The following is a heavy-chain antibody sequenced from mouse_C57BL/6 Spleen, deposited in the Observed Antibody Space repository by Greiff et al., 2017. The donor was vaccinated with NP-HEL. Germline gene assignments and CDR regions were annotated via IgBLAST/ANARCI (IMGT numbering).Heavy chain of an antibody. CDR3: ARGDYGSSYYFDY. CDR1: GYAFSSSW. Sequence: VKLMESGPELVKPGASVKISCKASGYAFSSSWMNWVKQRPGKGLEWIGRIYPGDGDTNYNGKFKGKATLTADKSSSTAYMQLSSLTSEDSAVYFCARGDYGSSYYFDYWGQGTTLTVSS. V-gene: IGHV1-82*01. J-gene: IGHJ2*01. D-gene: IGHD1-1*01. CDR2: IYPGDGDT.